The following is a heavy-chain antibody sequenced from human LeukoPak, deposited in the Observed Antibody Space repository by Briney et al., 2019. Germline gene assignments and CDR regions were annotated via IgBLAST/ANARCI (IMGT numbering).Heavy chain of an antibody. CDR3: ARDRGGTASYYYYMDV. J-gene: IGHJ6*03. V-gene: IGHV4-59*01. CDR2: IYYSGST. Sequence: SETLSLTCTVSGGFISSYYGSWIRQPPGKGLEWIGYIYYSGSTNYNLSLKSRVHISVDTSKTQFSLKLSSVTAADTAVYYCARDRGGTASYYYYMDVWGKGTTVTVSS. CDR1: GGFISSYY. D-gene: IGHD2-15*01.